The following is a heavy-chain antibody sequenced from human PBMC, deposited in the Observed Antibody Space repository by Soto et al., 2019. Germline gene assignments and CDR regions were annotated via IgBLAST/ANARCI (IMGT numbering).Heavy chain of an antibody. CDR1: GGSISSYY. Sequence: SETLSLTCTVSGGSISSYYWSWIRQPPGKGLEWIGYIYYSGSTNYNPSLKSRVTISVDTSKNQFSLKLSSVTAADTAVYYCASQPRSYDYGYNWFDPWGQGTLVTVSS. CDR3: ASQPRSYDYGYNWFDP. V-gene: IGHV4-59*01. D-gene: IGHD4-17*01. CDR2: IYYSGST. J-gene: IGHJ5*02.